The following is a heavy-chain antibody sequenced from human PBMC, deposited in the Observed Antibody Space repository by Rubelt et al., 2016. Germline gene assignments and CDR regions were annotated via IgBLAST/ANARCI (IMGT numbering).Heavy chain of an antibody. Sequence: EVQLVESGGGLVQPGGSLRLSCAASGFTFSSYAMSWVRQAPGKGLEWVSAISGSGGSTYYADSVKGRFTISRDNSKNTLYLQMNSLRAEDTAVYYCAKHQAIVVVVAADYFDYWGQGTLVTVSS. CDR3: AKHQAIVVVVAADYFDY. CDR2: ISGSGGST. V-gene: IGHV3-23*04. J-gene: IGHJ4*02. D-gene: IGHD2-15*01. CDR1: GFTFSSYA.